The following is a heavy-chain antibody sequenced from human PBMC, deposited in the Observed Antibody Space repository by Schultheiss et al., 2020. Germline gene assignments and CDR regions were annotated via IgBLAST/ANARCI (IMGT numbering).Heavy chain of an antibody. CDR2: ISYDGSNK. CDR3: AKDIQATILPVFDY. CDR1: GFTFSSYG. J-gene: IGHJ4*02. V-gene: IGHV3-30*18. Sequence: GESLKISCAASGFTFSSYGMHWVRQAPGKGLEWVAVISYDGSNKYYADSVKGRFTISRDNAKNSLYLQMNSLRAEDTALYYCAKDIQATILPVFDYWGQGTLVTVSS. D-gene: IGHD1-26*01.